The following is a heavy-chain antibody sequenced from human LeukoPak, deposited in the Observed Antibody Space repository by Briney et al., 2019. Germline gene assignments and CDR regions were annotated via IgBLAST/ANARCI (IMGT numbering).Heavy chain of an antibody. D-gene: IGHD4-17*01. V-gene: IGHV3-23*01. J-gene: IGHJ3*02. CDR2: INGGGGST. CDR1: GFTFNTYA. CDR3: AKDPNGDYIGTFDI. Sequence: GGSLRLSCAASGFTFNTYAMSWVRQAPGKGLEWLSGINGGGGSTYYADSVKGRFTISRDNSHNTLYLQMNSLRAEDTAIYYCAKDPNGDYIGTFDIWGQGTMVTVSS.